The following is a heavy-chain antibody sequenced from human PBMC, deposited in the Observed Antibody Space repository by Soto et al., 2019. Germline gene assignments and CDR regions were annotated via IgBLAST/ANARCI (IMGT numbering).Heavy chain of an antibody. J-gene: IGHJ4*02. CDR1: GFTVSSNY. CDR2: IYAGGNT. Sequence: PGGSLRLSCAASGFTVSSNYMSWVRQAPGKGLEWVSVIYAGGNTHYADSVEGRFTISRDNSNNMLYLQMNSLRAEDTAVYYCVRENVTMIVGLYYFDYWGQGTRVTVSS. V-gene: IGHV3-66*01. CDR3: VRENVTMIVGLYYFDY. D-gene: IGHD3-22*01.